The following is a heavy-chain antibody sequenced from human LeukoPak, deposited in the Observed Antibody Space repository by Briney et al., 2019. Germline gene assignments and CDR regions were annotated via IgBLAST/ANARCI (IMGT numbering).Heavy chain of an antibody. Sequence: PSETLSLTCTVSGGSFSSGSYYWNWIRQPAGKGLEWIGRIHTSGSTNYNPSLKSRITISLDTSKNQFSLKLSSVTAADTAVYYCARVGPMITGNPLDYWGQGALVTVSS. CDR1: GGSFSSGSYY. D-gene: IGHD1-20*01. V-gene: IGHV4-61*02. J-gene: IGHJ4*02. CDR3: ARVGPMITGNPLDY. CDR2: IHTSGST.